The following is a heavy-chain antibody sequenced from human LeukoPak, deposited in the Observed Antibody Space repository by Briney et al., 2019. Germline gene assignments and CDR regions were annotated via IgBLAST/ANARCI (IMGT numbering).Heavy chain of an antibody. Sequence: PGGPLRLSCAASGFTFSSYKMNWVRQAPGKGLEWVSYISTSDTTIYYADSVKGRFTISRDNAKNSLYLQMNSLRVEDTAVYYCARLDIVATGAFDLWGQGTMVTVSS. CDR2: ISTSDTTI. V-gene: IGHV3-48*03. J-gene: IGHJ3*01. D-gene: IGHD5-12*01. CDR3: ARLDIVATGAFDL. CDR1: GFTFSSYK.